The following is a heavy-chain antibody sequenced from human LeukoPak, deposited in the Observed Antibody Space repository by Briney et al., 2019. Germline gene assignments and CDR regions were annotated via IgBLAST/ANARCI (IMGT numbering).Heavy chain of an antibody. CDR2: IDYSGTT. J-gene: IGHJ4*02. CDR1: GGSISSGGYY. CDR3: TRDSGSWTVDY. D-gene: IGHD1-26*01. Sequence: SETLSLTCTVSGGSISSGGYYWSWIRQPPGQGLEWLGTIDYSGTTYHNPSLKSRVTISIDTSKNHFSLKLNSVTAADTAVYYCTRDSGSWTVDYWGQGTLVTVSS. V-gene: IGHV4-39*02.